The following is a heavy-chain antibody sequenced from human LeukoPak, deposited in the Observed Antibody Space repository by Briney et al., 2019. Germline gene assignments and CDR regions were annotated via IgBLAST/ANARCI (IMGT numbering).Heavy chain of an antibody. D-gene: IGHD1-26*01. Sequence: SVKVSCKASGGTFSSYAISWARQAPGQGLEWMGRIIPIFGTANYAQKFQGRVTITTDESTSTAYMELSSLRSEDTAVYYCASGSGRDDAFDIWGQGTMVTVSS. CDR2: IIPIFGTA. CDR3: ASGSGRDDAFDI. CDR1: GGTFSSYA. V-gene: IGHV1-69*05. J-gene: IGHJ3*02.